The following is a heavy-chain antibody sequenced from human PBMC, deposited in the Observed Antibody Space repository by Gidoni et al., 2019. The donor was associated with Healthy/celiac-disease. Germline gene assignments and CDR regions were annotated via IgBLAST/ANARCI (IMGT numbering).Heavy chain of an antibody. Sequence: CAASGFTFSNYAMSWVRQAPGKGLEWVSTITGCETTFYTDAVKGRFTISRDNSRNTLYLQMNSLRAEDTALYYCAKGGIRMGGFDPWGQGTLVTVSS. CDR2: ITGCETT. CDR3: AKGGIRMGGFDP. V-gene: IGHV3-23*01. CDR1: GFTFSNYA. J-gene: IGHJ5*02. D-gene: IGHD3-16*01.